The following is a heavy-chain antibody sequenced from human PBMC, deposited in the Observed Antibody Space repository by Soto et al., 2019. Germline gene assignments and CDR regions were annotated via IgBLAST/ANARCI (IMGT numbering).Heavy chain of an antibody. V-gene: IGHV1-46*01. D-gene: IGHD6-13*01. CDR1: GYTFTSYY. J-gene: IGHJ5*02. CDR2: INPSGGST. Sequence: ASVKVSCKASGYTFTSYYMHWVRQAPGQGLEWMGIINPSGGSTSYAQKFQGRVTMTRDTSTSTVYMELSSLRSEDTAVYYCVFSSSWYNWFAPRGQGTLVTVSS. CDR3: VFSSSWYNWFAP.